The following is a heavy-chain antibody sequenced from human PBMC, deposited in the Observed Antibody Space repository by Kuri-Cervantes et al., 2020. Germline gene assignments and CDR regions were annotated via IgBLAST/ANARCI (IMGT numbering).Heavy chain of an antibody. V-gene: IGHV3-15*01. CDR3: ARTAGTGFSYYYYGMDV. CDR2: IKSKTDGGTT. J-gene: IGHJ6*02. Sequence: GESLKISCAASGFTFSNAWMSWVRQAPGKGLEWVGRIKSKTDGGTTDYAAPVKGRFTISRDDSRNTLYLQMNSLKTEDTAVYYCARTAGTGFSYYYYGMDVWGQGTTVTVSS. CDR1: GFTFSNAW. D-gene: IGHD1-1*01.